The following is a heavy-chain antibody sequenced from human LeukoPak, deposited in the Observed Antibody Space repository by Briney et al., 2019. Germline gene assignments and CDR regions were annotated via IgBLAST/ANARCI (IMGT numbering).Heavy chain of an antibody. J-gene: IGHJ4*02. CDR2: IYYSGST. CDR1: GGSISSSSYY. CDR3: ARRGYYDSSGYYSGYY. V-gene: IGHV4-39*01. D-gene: IGHD3-22*01. Sequence: SETLSLTCTVSGGSISSSSYYWGWIRQPPGKGLEWIGSIYYSGSTYYNPSLKNRVTISVDTSKNQFSLKLSSVTAADTAVYYCARRGYYDSSGYYSGYYWGQGTLVTVSS.